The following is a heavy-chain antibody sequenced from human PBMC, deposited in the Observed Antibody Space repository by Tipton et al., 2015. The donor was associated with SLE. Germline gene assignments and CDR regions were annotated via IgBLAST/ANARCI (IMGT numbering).Heavy chain of an antibody. CDR1: GGSVRSHY. Sequence: TLSLTCTVSGGSVRSHYWSWIRQSPGKGLEWIGYISDSGSTHYNPSLKSRVAISVDTSKNHFSLILTSVSAADTAVYNCARHSPNWFDPWGQGTLVTVSS. CDR2: ISDSGST. CDR3: ARHSPNWFDP. V-gene: IGHV4-59*08. J-gene: IGHJ5*02.